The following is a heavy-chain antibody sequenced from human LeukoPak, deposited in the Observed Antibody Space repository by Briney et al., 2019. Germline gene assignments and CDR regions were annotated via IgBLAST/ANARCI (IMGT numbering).Heavy chain of an antibody. Sequence: SETLSLTCTVSGGSISSGGYYWSWIRQHPGKGLECIGYIYYSGSTYYNPSLKSRVTISVDTSKNQFSLKLSSVPAADTAVYYCARMTTVTPAQTGFDPWGQGTLVTVSS. J-gene: IGHJ5*02. CDR2: IYYSGST. V-gene: IGHV4-31*03. CDR1: GGSISSGGYY. CDR3: ARMTTVTPAQTGFDP. D-gene: IGHD4-17*01.